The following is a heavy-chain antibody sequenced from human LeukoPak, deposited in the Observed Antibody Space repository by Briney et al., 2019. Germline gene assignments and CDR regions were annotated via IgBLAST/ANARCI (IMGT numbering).Heavy chain of an antibody. CDR2: ISGSGGST. CDR3: AKVGHYYDSSGVFDY. V-gene: IGHV3-23*01. CDR1: GFTFSSYA. Sequence: GGSLRLSCAASGFTFSSYAMSWVRQAPGKGLEWVSAISGSGGSTYYADSVKGRFTISRDNSKNTLYLQMNSLRAEDTAVYYCAKVGHYYDSSGVFDYWGQGILVTVSS. J-gene: IGHJ4*02. D-gene: IGHD3-22*01.